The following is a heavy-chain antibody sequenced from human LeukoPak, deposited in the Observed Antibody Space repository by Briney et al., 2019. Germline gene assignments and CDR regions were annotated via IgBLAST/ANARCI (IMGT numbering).Heavy chain of an antibody. CDR1: GFTFSSYW. J-gene: IGHJ6*02. Sequence: GGSLRLSCAASGFTFSSYWMHWVRQAPGKGLVWVSRINSDGSITRYADSVKGRFTISRDNAKNTLYLQMNSLRAEDTAVYYCARDRVVYYYGSGYYGMDVWGQGTTVTVSS. V-gene: IGHV3-74*01. CDR3: ARDRVVYYYGSGYYGMDV. CDR2: INSDGSIT. D-gene: IGHD3-10*01.